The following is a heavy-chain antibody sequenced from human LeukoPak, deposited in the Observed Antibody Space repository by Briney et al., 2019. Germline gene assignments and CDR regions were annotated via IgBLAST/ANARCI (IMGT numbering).Heavy chain of an antibody. Sequence: ASVKVSCKVSGYTLTELSMHWVRQAPGKGLEWMGGFDPEDGETIYAQKFQGRVTMTEDTSTDTAYMELSSLRSEDTAVYYCASGAIYYDSSGYYYLPDYWGQGTLVTVSS. CDR3: ASGAIYYDSSGYYYLPDY. V-gene: IGHV1-24*01. D-gene: IGHD3-22*01. CDR2: FDPEDGET. CDR1: GYTLTELS. J-gene: IGHJ4*02.